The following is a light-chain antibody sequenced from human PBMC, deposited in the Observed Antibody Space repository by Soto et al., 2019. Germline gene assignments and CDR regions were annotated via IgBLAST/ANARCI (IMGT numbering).Light chain of an antibody. V-gene: IGLV2-23*02. CDR3: CSYTGTSTLL. CDR2: EVS. CDR1: SSDVGSYNL. J-gene: IGLJ2*01. Sequence: VLTQPASVSGSPGQSITISCTGTSSDVGSYNLVSWYQQHPGKAPKLMIYEVSRRPSGVSNRFSGSKSGNTASLTVSGLQAEDEAEYYCCSYTGTSTLLFGGGTKLTVL.